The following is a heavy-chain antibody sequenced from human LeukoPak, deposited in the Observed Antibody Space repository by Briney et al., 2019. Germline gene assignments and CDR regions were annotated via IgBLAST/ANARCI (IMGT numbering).Heavy chain of an antibody. CDR3: AKDPRWDSSGWFDY. CDR2: ISGSGGST. D-gene: IGHD6-19*01. CDR1: GFTFSSYA. V-gene: IGHV3-23*01. Sequence: KPGGSLRLSCAASGFTFSSYAMSWVRQAPGKGLEWVSAISGSGGSTYYADSVKGRFTISRDNPKNTLYLQMNSLRAEDTAVYYCAKDPRWDSSGWFDYWGQGTLVTVSS. J-gene: IGHJ4*02.